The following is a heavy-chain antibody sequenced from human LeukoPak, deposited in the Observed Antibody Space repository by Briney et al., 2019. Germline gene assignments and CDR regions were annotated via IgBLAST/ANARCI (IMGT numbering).Heavy chain of an antibody. CDR2: ISYDVSDK. D-gene: IGHD1-20*01. Sequence: GRSLRLSCAASGFTFSSYGMHWVRQAPGKGLEWVAVISYDVSDKYYVDSVKGRFTISRDTSKNTLYLQMNSLRAEDTAVYYCAKDRGSGYNWNDVLDYWGQGTLVTVSS. CDR3: AKDRGSGYNWNDVLDY. CDR1: GFTFSSYG. V-gene: IGHV3-30*18. J-gene: IGHJ4*02.